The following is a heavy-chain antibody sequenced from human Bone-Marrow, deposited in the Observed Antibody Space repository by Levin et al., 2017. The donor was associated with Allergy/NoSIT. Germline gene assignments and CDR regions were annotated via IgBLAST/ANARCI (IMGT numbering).Heavy chain of an antibody. Sequence: GESLKISCKASGYTFRNYGISWVRQAPGRGLEWLGWISTDTGNRHYAQHLQGRVTMTTDTSTDTAHLELRSLRSDDTAIHYRARLVVGAKGWFAPWGQGTPVTVSS. CDR1: GYTFRNYG. D-gene: IGHD2-21*01. J-gene: IGHJ5*02. V-gene: IGHV1-18*01. CDR3: ARLVVGAKGWFAP. CDR2: ISTDTGNR.